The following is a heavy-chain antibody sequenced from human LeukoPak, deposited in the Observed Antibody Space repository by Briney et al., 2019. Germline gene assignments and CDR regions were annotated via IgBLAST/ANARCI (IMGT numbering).Heavy chain of an antibody. D-gene: IGHD3-22*01. J-gene: IGHJ4*02. V-gene: IGHV3-30*04. CDR3: ARCRVTMIEEPFLLDY. Sequence: GGSLRLSCAASRFTFRNYAMHWVRQAPGKGLEWVAGISSDGTNKDYADSVKGRFSISRDNSKNTLYLQMNSLRAEDTAVYYCARCRVTMIEEPFLLDYWGQGTLVTVSS. CDR1: RFTFRNYA. CDR2: ISSDGTNK.